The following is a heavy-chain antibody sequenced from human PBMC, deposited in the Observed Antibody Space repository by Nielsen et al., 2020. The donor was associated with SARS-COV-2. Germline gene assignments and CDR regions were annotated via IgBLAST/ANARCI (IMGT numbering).Heavy chain of an antibody. J-gene: IGHJ3*02. CDR2: IGPSGTST. Sequence: GGSLRLSCAVSGLTFGKHAMSWVRQAPGKGLEWVSLIGPSGTSTYYADSVKGRFSISRDNSKNTLYLQMNSLRAEDTAVYYCARDDESAFDIWGQGTMVTVSS. CDR1: GLTFGKHA. V-gene: IGHV3-23*01. CDR3: ARDDESAFDI.